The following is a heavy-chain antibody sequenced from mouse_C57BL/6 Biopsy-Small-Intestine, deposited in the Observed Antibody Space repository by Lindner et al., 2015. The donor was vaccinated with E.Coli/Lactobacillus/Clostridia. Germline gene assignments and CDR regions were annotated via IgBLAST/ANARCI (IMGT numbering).Heavy chain of an antibody. CDR3: ARDPYDGAMDY. V-gene: IGHV5-4*01. J-gene: IGHJ4*01. CDR2: ISDGGSYT. D-gene: IGHD2-3*01. Sequence: VQLQESGGGLVKPGGSPKLSCAASGFTFSSYAMSWVRQTPEKRLEWVATISDGGSYTYYPDNVKGRFTISRDNAKNNLYLQMSHLKSEDTAMYYCARDPYDGAMDYWGQGTSVTVSS. CDR1: GFTFSSYA.